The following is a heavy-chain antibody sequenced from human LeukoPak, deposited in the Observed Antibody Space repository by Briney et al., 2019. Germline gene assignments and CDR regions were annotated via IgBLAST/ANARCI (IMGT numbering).Heavy chain of an antibody. CDR1: GYTFTSYG. J-gene: IGHJ3*02. D-gene: IGHD3-22*01. Sequence: ASVKVSCKASGYTFTSYGISWVRQAPGQGLEWMGWISAYNGNTNYAQKLQGRVTMATDTSTSTAYMELKSLRSDDTAVYYCARAPYYYDSSGPFLDIWGQGTMVTVSS. CDR2: ISAYNGNT. CDR3: ARAPYYYDSSGPFLDI. V-gene: IGHV1-18*01.